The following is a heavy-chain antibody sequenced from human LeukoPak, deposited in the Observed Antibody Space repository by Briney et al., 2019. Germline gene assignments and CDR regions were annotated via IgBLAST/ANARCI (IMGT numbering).Heavy chain of an antibody. Sequence: GGSLRLSCAASGFTFSSSGMHWVRQAPGKGLEWVAVISYDGSNKYYADSVKGRFTISRDNSKNTLYLQMNSLRAEDTAMYYCAKDREGANFDFWGQGTLVTVSS. CDR1: GFTFSSSG. D-gene: IGHD1-26*01. CDR3: AKDREGANFDF. V-gene: IGHV3-30*18. CDR2: ISYDGSNK. J-gene: IGHJ4*02.